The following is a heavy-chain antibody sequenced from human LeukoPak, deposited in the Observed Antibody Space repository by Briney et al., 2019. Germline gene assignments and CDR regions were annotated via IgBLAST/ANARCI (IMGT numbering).Heavy chain of an antibody. CDR2: IYHSGST. D-gene: IGHD1-26*01. CDR1: GGSISSSNW. J-gene: IGHJ4*02. V-gene: IGHV4-4*02. Sequence: SETLSLTCAVSGGSISSSNWWSWVRQPPGKGLEWIGEIYHSGSTNYNPSLKSRVTISVDKSKNQFSLKLSSVTAADTAVYYCARGLSFGSYYGTGFDYWGQGTLVTVSS. CDR3: ARGLSFGSYYGTGFDY.